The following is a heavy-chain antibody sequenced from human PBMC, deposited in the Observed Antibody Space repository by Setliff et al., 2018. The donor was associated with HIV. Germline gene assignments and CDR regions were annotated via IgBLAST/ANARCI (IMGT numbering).Heavy chain of an antibody. V-gene: IGHV3-33*01. Sequence: PGGSLRLSCAASGFTFSSYGMHWVRQAPGKGLEWVAVIWYDGSNKYYADFVKGRFTISRDNSENTLYLQMNSLRAEDMAVYYCAREDSSWYGSLDYWGQGTLVTVSS. D-gene: IGHD6-13*01. CDR2: IWYDGSNK. CDR1: GFTFSSYG. J-gene: IGHJ4*02. CDR3: AREDSSWYGSLDY.